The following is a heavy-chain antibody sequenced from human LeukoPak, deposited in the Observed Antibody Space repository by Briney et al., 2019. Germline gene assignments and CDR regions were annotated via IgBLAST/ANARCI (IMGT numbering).Heavy chain of an antibody. Sequence: SETLSLTCTVSGGSISSSSYYWGWIRQPPGKGLEWIGSIYYSGSTYYNPSLKSRVTISVDTSKNQFSLKLSSVTAADTAVYYCARIHPFGELLLDWGQGTLVTVSS. CDR2: IYYSGST. CDR3: ARIHPFGELLLD. V-gene: IGHV4-39*07. CDR1: GGSISSSSYY. J-gene: IGHJ4*02. D-gene: IGHD3-10*01.